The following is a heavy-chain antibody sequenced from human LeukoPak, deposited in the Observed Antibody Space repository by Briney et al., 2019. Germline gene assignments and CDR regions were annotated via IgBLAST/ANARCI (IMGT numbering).Heavy chain of an antibody. CDR1: GFIFSSYS. CDR2: ISSGSSYI. V-gene: IGHV3-21*01. Sequence: PGGSLRLSCVASGFIFSSYSMNWVRQAPGKGLEWVLSISSGSSYIYYADSVKGRFTISRDNAKNSLYLQMNSLRAEDTAVYYCARGVGGSGYEPDAFDIWGQGTMVTVSS. J-gene: IGHJ3*02. CDR3: ARGVGGSGYEPDAFDI. D-gene: IGHD5-12*01.